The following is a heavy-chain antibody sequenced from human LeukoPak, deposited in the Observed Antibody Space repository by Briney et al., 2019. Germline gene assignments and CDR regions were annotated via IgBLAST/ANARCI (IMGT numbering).Heavy chain of an antibody. J-gene: IGHJ4*02. D-gene: IGHD3-22*01. CDR3: ARPLSYYYDSSGPQGY. CDR2: ISSSSSYT. CDR1: GFTFSDYY. V-gene: IGHV3-11*03. Sequence: GGSLRLSCAASGFTFSDYYMSWIRQAPGKGLEWVSYISSSSSYTNYADSVKGRFTISRDYAKNSLYLQMNSLRAEDTAVYYCARPLSYYYDSSGPQGYWGQGTLVTVSS.